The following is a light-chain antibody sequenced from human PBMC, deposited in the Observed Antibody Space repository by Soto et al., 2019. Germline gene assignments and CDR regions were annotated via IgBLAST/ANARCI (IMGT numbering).Light chain of an antibody. Sequence: EIVMTQTPLSLSVTPGQPASISRKSNQSLLHIDGKTHLYWYLQKSGQPPQLLIYEVSNRLSGVPDRFSGGGSGTDFTLKIRRVEAEDAGVYYCMQSVQFWTFGQGTKVDIK. V-gene: IGKV2D-29*01. CDR3: MQSVQFWT. J-gene: IGKJ1*01. CDR2: EVS. CDR1: QSLLHIDGKTH.